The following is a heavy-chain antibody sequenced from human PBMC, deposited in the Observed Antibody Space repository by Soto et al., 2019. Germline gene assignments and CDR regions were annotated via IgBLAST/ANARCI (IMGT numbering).Heavy chain of an antibody. CDR1: GFTFSGSA. V-gene: IGHV3-73*01. J-gene: IGHJ4*02. Sequence: HPVGSLRLSCAASGFTFSGSAMHWVRQASGKGLEWVGRVRSKANSYATAYAASVKGRFTISRDDSKNTAYLQMNSLKTEDTAVYYCTVRIYGEADYWGQGTLVTVSS. CDR3: TVRIYGEADY. CDR2: VRSKANSYAT. D-gene: IGHD4-17*01.